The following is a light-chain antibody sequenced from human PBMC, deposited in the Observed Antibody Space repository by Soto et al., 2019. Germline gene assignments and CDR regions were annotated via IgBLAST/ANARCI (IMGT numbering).Light chain of an antibody. Sequence: DLQMTQSPSTQSASVGDRVTITCRASQSISSWLAWYQQKPGRAPKLLIYKASSLESGVPSRFSGSGSGTEFTLTISSLQPDDFATYYCQQYNSQWTFGQGTKVDIK. J-gene: IGKJ1*01. CDR3: QQYNSQWT. CDR1: QSISSW. CDR2: KAS. V-gene: IGKV1-5*03.